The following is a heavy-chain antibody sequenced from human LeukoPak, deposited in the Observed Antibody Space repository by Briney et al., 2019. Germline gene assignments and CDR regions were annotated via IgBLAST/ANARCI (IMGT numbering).Heavy chain of an antibody. D-gene: IGHD2-15*01. Sequence: ASVKVSCKVSGYTLTELSMHWVRQAPGKGLEWMGGFDPEDGETIYAQKFQGRVTMTEDTSTDTAYMELSSLRPEDAAVYYCAKAPVTTCRGAFCYPFDYWGLGTLVTVSS. V-gene: IGHV1-24*01. CDR2: FDPEDGET. CDR1: GYTLTELS. J-gene: IGHJ4*02. CDR3: AKAPVTTCRGAFCYPFDY.